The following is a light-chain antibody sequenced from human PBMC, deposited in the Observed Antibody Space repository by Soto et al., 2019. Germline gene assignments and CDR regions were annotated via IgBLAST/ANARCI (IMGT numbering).Light chain of an antibody. CDR1: QTISTW. Sequence: DIQMNQSPSTLSASVGDRVIITCRASQTISTWVAWYQHKTGKAPTLLIYDASSLESGVPSRFSGGGSGTEFTLTISSLQPGDFATYYCQHYNSYPWTFGQGTKVDIK. CDR2: DAS. CDR3: QHYNSYPWT. J-gene: IGKJ1*01. V-gene: IGKV1-5*01.